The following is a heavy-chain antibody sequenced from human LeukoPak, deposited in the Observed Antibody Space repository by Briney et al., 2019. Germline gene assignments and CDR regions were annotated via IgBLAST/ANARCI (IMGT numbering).Heavy chain of an antibody. J-gene: IGHJ4*02. V-gene: IGHV3-7*01. CDR2: INQDGRVE. Sequence: GGSLRLSCAASGFPFSNYWMSWVRQTPGKGLEWVGNINQDGRVEYYVDSVKGRFTISRDNAKGSVFLQMNSLRAEDTAVYYCARFGYSSSSFDYWGQGTLVTVSS. D-gene: IGHD6-6*01. CDR3: ARFGYSSSSFDY. CDR1: GFPFSNYW.